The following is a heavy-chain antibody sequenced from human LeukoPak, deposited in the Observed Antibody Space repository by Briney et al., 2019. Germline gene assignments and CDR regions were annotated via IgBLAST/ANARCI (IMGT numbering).Heavy chain of an antibody. CDR3: AGAVATREFDY. D-gene: IGHD5-12*01. Sequence: GGSLRLSCTASGFTFGDYAMSWFRQAPGKGLEWVAVISYDGSNKYYADSVKGRFTISRDNSKNTLYLQMNSLRAEDTAVYYCAGAVATREFDYWGQGTLVTVSS. J-gene: IGHJ4*02. CDR2: ISYDGSNK. V-gene: IGHV3-30-3*01. CDR1: GFTFGDYA.